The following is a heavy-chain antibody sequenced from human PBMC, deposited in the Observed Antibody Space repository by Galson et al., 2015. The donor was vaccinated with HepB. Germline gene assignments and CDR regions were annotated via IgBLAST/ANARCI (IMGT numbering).Heavy chain of an antibody. D-gene: IGHD5-12*01. CDR1: GFTFSKYW. CDR2: IKEDGSEK. V-gene: IGHV3-7*03. Sequence: SLRLSCAASGFTFSKYWMHWVRQAPGKGLECVASIKEDGSEKYYVDSVKGPFTISRDNAKKSLYLQMNSLRAEDTAVYYCARGYDGAFDIWGQGTMVTVSA. CDR3: ARGYDGAFDI. J-gene: IGHJ3*02.